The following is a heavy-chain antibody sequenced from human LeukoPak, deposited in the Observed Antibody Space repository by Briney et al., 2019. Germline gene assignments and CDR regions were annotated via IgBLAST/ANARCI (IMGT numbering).Heavy chain of an antibody. D-gene: IGHD6-13*01. CDR1: GGSFSGYY. CDR3: AGTIAAAGKTYDY. Sequence: SETLSLTCAVYGGSFSGYYWSWIRQPPGKGLEWIGEINHSGSTNYNPSLKGRVTISVDTSKNQFSLKLSSVTAADTAVYYCAGTIAAAGKTYDYWGQGTLVTVSS. V-gene: IGHV4-34*01. CDR2: INHSGST. J-gene: IGHJ4*02.